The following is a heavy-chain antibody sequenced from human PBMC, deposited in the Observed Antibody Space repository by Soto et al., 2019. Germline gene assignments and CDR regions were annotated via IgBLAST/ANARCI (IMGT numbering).Heavy chain of an antibody. J-gene: IGHJ4*02. CDR2: IYYSGST. Sequence: SETLSLTCTVSGGSISSYYWSWIRQPPGKGLEWIGYIYYSGSTNYNPSLKSRVTISVDTSKNQFSLKLSSVTAADTAVYYCARLRYCSGGSCYPFDYWGQGTLVTVSS. CDR3: ARLRYCSGGSCYPFDY. D-gene: IGHD2-15*01. CDR1: GGSISSYY. V-gene: IGHV4-59*08.